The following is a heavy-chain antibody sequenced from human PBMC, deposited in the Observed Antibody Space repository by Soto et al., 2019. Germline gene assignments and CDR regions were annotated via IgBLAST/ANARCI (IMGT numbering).Heavy chain of an antibody. J-gene: IGHJ5*02. CDR1: GITVSSNY. D-gene: IGHD2-15*01. CDR3: AREVLKWQKVEWCDL. CDR2: LYRSGDT. Sequence: NLVESGGGVVQPGGSLRLSCAASGITVSSNYMSWVRQAPGKGLEWVSNLYRSGDTYYADSVRGRFTISRDSSKNTLFVKVSSLRVEDTGVYFCAREVLKWQKVEWCDLWGQGTQV. V-gene: IGHV3-66*01.